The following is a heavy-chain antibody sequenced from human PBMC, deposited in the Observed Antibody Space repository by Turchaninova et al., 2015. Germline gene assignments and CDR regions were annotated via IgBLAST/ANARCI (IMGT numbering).Heavy chain of an antibody. D-gene: IGHD1-1*01. CDR2: ISTSGSES. J-gene: IGHJ6*04. CDR1: GFSFSNYE. V-gene: IGHV3-48*03. CDR3: ARAPLATTHYYLDV. Sequence: ELHWVGSWGGLVQSGGSLRLSCTVSGFSFSNYEMIWVRQAPGKGLEWVSYISTSGSESYYAGSVKGRFVSSRDNAKNSLYLQMNNLRAEDTAVYYCARAPLATTHYYLDVWGKGTTVTVSS.